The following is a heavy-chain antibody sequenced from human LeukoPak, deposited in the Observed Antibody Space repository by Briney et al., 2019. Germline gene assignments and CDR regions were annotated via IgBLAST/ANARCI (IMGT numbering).Heavy chain of an antibody. Sequence: SETLSLTCTVSGGSISSYYWSWIRQPAGKGLEWIGRIYTSGSTNYNPSLKSRVTMSVDTSKNQFSLKLSSVTAADTAVYYCARARSTLKASWFDPWGQGTLVTVSS. J-gene: IGHJ5*02. CDR2: IYTSGST. D-gene: IGHD2-2*01. CDR3: ARARSTLKASWFDP. V-gene: IGHV4-4*07. CDR1: GGSISSYY.